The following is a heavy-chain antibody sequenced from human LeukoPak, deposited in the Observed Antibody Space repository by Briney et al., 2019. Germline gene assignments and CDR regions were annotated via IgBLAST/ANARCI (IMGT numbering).Heavy chain of an antibody. Sequence: PSETLSLTCAVYGGSFSGYYWSWIRQPPGKGLEWIGEINHSGSTNYNPSLKSRVTISVDTSKNQFSLKLSSVTAADTAVYYCARLHPLRRGHYCYYMDVWGKGTTVTVSS. CDR2: INHSGST. CDR3: ARLHPLRRGHYCYYMDV. D-gene: IGHD4-17*01. J-gene: IGHJ6*03. CDR1: GGSFSGYY. V-gene: IGHV4-34*01.